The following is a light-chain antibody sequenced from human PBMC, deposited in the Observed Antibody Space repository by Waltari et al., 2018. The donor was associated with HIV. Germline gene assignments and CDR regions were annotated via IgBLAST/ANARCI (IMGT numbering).Light chain of an antibody. J-gene: IGKJ1*01. Sequence: EIVMTQSPATLSVSPGERATLSCRASQSVGSKLAWYQQKPGQAPRVLIYGASTRAADIPARFSGSGAGTEFTLTISSLQSEDFAVYYCQQFHNWPRTFGQGTKVEIK. CDR2: GAS. CDR1: QSVGSK. V-gene: IGKV3-15*01. CDR3: QQFHNWPRT.